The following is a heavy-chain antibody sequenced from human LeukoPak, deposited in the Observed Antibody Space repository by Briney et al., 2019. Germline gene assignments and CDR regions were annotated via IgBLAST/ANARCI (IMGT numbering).Heavy chain of an antibody. D-gene: IGHD3-10*01. CDR3: ARGGFYYGSGEINWFDP. Sequence: PSETLSLTCTVSGGSISSYYWSWIRQPAGKGLEWIGRIYTSGSTNYSPSLKSRVTMSVDTSKSQFSLKLSSVTAADTAVYYCARGGFYYGSGEINWFDPWGQGTLVTVSS. CDR1: GGSISSYY. CDR2: IYTSGST. V-gene: IGHV4-4*07. J-gene: IGHJ5*02.